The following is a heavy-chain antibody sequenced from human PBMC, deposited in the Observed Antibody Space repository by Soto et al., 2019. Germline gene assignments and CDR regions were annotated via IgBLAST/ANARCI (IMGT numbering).Heavy chain of an antibody. CDR2: IYPGDSDT. Sequence: PGESLKISCKGSGYSFTSYWIGWVRQMPGKGLEWMGIIYPGDSDTRYSPSFQGQVTISADKSISTAYLQWSSLKASDTAMYYCASHSHHYNWNDVAFDSWGQGTRVTVAS. D-gene: IGHD1-1*01. CDR3: ASHSHHYNWNDVAFDS. CDR1: GYSFTSYW. J-gene: IGHJ3*02. V-gene: IGHV5-51*01.